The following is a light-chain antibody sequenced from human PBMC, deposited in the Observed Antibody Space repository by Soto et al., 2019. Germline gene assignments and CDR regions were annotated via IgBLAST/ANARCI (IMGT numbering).Light chain of an antibody. V-gene: IGKV3-20*01. J-gene: IGKJ5*01. CDR3: QQYGSSPLT. CDR1: QSVTNN. CDR2: DAS. Sequence: EIVLTQSPATLSLSPLVIATLSFMASQSVTNNLAWYQQKPGQAPRLLISDASTRATGIPDRFSGSGSGTDFTLTISRLEPEDFALYFCQQYGSSPLTFAQGTRLEIK.